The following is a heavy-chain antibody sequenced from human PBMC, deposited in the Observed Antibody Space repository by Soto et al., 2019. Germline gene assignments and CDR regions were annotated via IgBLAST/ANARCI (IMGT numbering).Heavy chain of an antibody. CDR1: GGSFSCYY. Sequence: SETLSLTCAVYGGSFSCYYWSWIRQPPGKGLEWIGEINHSGSTNYNPSLKSRVTISVDTSKNQLSLKLSSVTAADTAVYYCVKDPHTGMLGGDYYYGLDVWGQGTTVTVSS. D-gene: IGHD3-10*01. J-gene: IGHJ6*02. CDR2: INHSGST. CDR3: VKDPHTGMLGGDYYYGLDV. V-gene: IGHV4-34*01.